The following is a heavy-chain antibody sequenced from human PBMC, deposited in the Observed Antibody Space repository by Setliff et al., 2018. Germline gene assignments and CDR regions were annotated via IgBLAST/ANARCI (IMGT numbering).Heavy chain of an antibody. J-gene: IGHJ3*01. CDR3: TRHEDRNKCTSSSCYRENDAFDV. CDR1: GYIFTNYW. Sequence: GESLKISCEASGYIFTNYWIGWARQMPGKGLEWMGVIYPGDSDTRYSPSFQGQVTISADKSINTAYLQWSSLKASDTAIYYCTRHEDRNKCTSSSCYRENDAFDVWGQGAMVTVSS. CDR2: IYPGDSDT. D-gene: IGHD2-2*01. V-gene: IGHV5-51*01.